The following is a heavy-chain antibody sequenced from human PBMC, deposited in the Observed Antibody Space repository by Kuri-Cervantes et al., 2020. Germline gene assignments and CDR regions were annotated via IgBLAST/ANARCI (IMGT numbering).Heavy chain of an antibody. CDR2: ISYDGSNK. J-gene: IGHJ6*02. CDR3: AQRNYYYYYGMDV. V-gene: IGHV3-30*18. CDR1: GFTVSSNY. Sequence: GESLKISCAASGFTVSSNYMSWVRQAPGKGLEWVAVISYDGSNKYYADSVKGRFTISRDNAKNSLYLQMNSLRDEDTAVYYCAQRNYYYYYGMDVWCQGTTVTVSS.